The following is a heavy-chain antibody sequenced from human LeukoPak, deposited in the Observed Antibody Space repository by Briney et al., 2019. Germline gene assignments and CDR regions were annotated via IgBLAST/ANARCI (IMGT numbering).Heavy chain of an antibody. J-gene: IGHJ5*02. CDR3: ASLAAAGTGGWFDP. Sequence: SVKVSCKASGGTFSSYAISWVRQAPGQGLERMGGIIPIFGTANYAQKFQGRVTITTDESTSTAYMELSSLRSEDTAVYYCASLAAAGTGGWFDPWGQGTLVTVSS. CDR2: IIPIFGTA. CDR1: GGTFSSYA. V-gene: IGHV1-69*05. D-gene: IGHD6-13*01.